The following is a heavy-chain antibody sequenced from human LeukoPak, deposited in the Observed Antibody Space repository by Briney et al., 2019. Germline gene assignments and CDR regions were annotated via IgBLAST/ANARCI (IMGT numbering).Heavy chain of an antibody. CDR3: ATDSPEGAAALEYFQH. J-gene: IGHJ1*01. CDR1: GYTLTELS. CDR2: FDSEDGET. D-gene: IGHD6-13*01. Sequence: SVKVSCKVSGYTLTELSMHWVRQAPGKGLEWMGGFDSEDGETIYAQKFQGRVTMTEDTSTDTAYMELSSLRSEDTAVYYCATDSPEGAAALEYFQHWGQGTLVTVFS. V-gene: IGHV1-24*01.